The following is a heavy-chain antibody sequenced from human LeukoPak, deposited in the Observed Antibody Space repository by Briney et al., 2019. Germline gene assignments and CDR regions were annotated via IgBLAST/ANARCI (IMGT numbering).Heavy chain of an antibody. CDR3: AREGMGTSFSAWFHP. D-gene: IGHD1-7*01. V-gene: IGHV4-4*02. CDR2: IHHSGST. CDR1: GGSITSSNW. Sequence: SGTLSLTCAVSGGSITSSNWWSWVRQPPGKGLEWIGEIHHSGSTNYNPSLKSRVTISVDKSRNQFSLKLTSVTAADTAVYYCAREGMGTSFSAWFHPWGQGTLVTVSS. J-gene: IGHJ5*01.